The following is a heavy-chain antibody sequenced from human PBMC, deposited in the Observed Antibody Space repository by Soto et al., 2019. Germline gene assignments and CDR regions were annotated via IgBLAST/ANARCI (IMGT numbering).Heavy chain of an antibody. CDR2: INPATGAA. D-gene: IGHD3-3*01. Sequence: QLHLVQSGAVVKKPGASVTVSCSASGYPVTAYYMHWVRQAPGRGLEWMGGINPATGAAKYTQTLQGRVIMTRDTSTSTVLMELSGLTSEDTAVFYCARGGGVGVAGSAAFDMWGQGTLVTVSS. V-gene: IGHV1-2*02. CDR3: ARGGGVGVAGSAAFDM. CDR1: GYPVTAYY. J-gene: IGHJ3*02.